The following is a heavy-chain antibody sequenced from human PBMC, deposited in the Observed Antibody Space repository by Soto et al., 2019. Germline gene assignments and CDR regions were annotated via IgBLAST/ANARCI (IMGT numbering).Heavy chain of an antibody. CDR2: IGTAGDT. CDR3: ARDRGYCTNGVCSTPGMDV. Sequence: PGGSLRLSCAASGFTFSSYDMHWVRQATGKGLEWVSAIGTAGDTYYPGSVKGRFTISRENAKNSFYLQMNSLRAEDTAVYYCARDRGYCTNGVCSTPGMDVWGQGTTVTVSS. CDR1: GFTFSSYD. V-gene: IGHV3-13*01. D-gene: IGHD2-8*01. J-gene: IGHJ6*02.